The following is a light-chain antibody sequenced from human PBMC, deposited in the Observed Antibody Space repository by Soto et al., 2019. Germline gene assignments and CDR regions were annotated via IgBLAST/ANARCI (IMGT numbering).Light chain of an antibody. J-gene: IGKJ4*01. CDR3: QKFSSYPLT. CDR1: QSVSGSY. V-gene: IGKV3-20*01. CDR2: GAS. Sequence: EIVLTQSPATLSLSPWERATLSCRASQSVSGSYLAWYQQKPGQAPRLLIYGASSRATGSPDRFSGSGSGTDFTLTISRLEPEDFAVYYCQKFSSYPLTFGGGTKVDIK.